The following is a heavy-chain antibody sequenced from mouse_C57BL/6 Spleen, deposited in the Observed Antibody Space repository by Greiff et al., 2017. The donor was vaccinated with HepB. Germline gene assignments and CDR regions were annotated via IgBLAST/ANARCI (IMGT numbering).Heavy chain of an antibody. V-gene: IGHV1-50*01. CDR3: AREGDLLWLRRDYFDY. CDR2: IDPSDSYT. Sequence: QVQLQQSGAELVKPGASVKLSCKASGYTFTSYWMQWVKQRPGQGLEWIGEIDPSDSYTNYNQKFKGKATLTVDTSSSTAYMQRSSLTSEDSAVYYCAREGDLLWLRRDYFDYWGQGTTLTVSS. J-gene: IGHJ2*01. D-gene: IGHD2-2*01. CDR1: GYTFTSYW.